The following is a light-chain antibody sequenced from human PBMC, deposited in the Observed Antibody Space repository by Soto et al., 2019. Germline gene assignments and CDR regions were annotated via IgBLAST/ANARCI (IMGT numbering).Light chain of an antibody. CDR1: QSIISW. CDR3: EQDDIYPYT. CDR2: EES. J-gene: IGKJ2*01. Sequence: DIQMTQSPSTLSASVGDRVTLTCRASQSIISWLAWYQQRPGKDPKLLIYEESTLESVVPSRFSGSGTGTDCTLTISSLQPDDFATYYCEQDDIYPYTFGQGTQLEIK. V-gene: IGKV1-5*03.